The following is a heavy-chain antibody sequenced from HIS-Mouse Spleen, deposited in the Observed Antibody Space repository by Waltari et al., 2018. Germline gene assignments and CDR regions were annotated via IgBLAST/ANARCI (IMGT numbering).Heavy chain of an antibody. CDR3: AREIPYSSSWYDWYFDL. Sequence: QLQLQESGPGLVKPSETLSLTCTVSGGSISSSSYYWGWIRQPPGKGLGWIGSIYYSGSTYCNPSLKSRVTISVDTSKNQFSLKLSSVTAADTAVYYCAREIPYSSSWYDWYFDLWGCGTLVTVSS. D-gene: IGHD6-13*01. V-gene: IGHV4-39*07. J-gene: IGHJ2*01. CDR2: IYYSGST. CDR1: GGSISSSSYY.